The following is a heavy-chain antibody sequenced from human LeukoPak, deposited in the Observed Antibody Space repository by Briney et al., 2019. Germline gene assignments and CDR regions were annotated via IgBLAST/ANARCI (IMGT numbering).Heavy chain of an antibody. CDR3: ARGQFKYYYGSGTTGGAY. CDR1: GGTFSSYA. D-gene: IGHD3-10*01. CDR2: SIPIFGTA. V-gene: IGHV1-69*13. Sequence: SVKVSCKASGGTFSSYAISWVRQAPGQGLEWMGRSIPIFGTANYAQKFQGRVTITADESTSTAYMELSSLRSEDTAVYYCARGQFKYYYGSGTTGGAYWGQGTLVTVSS. J-gene: IGHJ4*02.